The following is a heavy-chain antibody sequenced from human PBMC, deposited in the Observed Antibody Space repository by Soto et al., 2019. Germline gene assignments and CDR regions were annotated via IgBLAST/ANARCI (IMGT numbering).Heavy chain of an antibody. Sequence: EVQLLESGGGLVQPGESLRLSCAASGFTFSTNAMTWVRQAPGKGLEWVSGISYNGADRYYADSVRGRFTISRDNSKNTLYLQMNSLRAEDTALYYCAKRVAASGSGWDYWGQGTLVTVSS. CDR3: AKRVAASGSGWDY. CDR2: ISYNGADR. CDR1: GFTFSTNA. V-gene: IGHV3-23*01. J-gene: IGHJ4*02. D-gene: IGHD6-13*01.